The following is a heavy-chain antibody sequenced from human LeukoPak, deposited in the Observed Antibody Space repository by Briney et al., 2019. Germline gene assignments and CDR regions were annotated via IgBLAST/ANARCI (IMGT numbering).Heavy chain of an antibody. J-gene: IGHJ4*02. CDR1: GYTFTSYD. Sequence: ASVKVSCKASGYTFTSYDINWVRQATGQGLEWMGGIIPIFGTTNYAHRFQGRVTITTDESTSTAYMELSSLRSEDTAVYYCTLSPDYWGQGTLVTVSS. V-gene: IGHV1-69*05. CDR2: IIPIFGTT. CDR3: TLSPDY.